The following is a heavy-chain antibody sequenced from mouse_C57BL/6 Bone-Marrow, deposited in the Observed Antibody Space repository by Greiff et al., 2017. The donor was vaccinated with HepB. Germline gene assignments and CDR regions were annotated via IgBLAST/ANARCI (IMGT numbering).Heavy chain of an antibody. V-gene: IGHV14-4*01. J-gene: IGHJ3*01. D-gene: IGHD2-1*01. CDR2: IDPENGDT. Sequence: VQLQQSGAELVRPGASVKLSCTASGFNIKDDYMHWVKQRPEQGLEWIGWIDPENGDTEYASKFQGKATITADTSSNTAYLQLSSLTSEDTAVYYCTFYYVFAYWGQGTLVTVSA. CDR3: TFYYVFAY. CDR1: GFNIKDDY.